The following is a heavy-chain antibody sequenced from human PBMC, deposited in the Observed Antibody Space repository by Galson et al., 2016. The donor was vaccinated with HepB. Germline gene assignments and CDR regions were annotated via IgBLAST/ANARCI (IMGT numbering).Heavy chain of an antibody. D-gene: IGHD3-3*01. CDR3: ARDTMSALDV. CDR1: GDSITGTYYY. Sequence: TLSLTCDVSGDSITGTYYYWSWIRQPAGRGLEWIGRADVLGGANYSPSLKNRVTLLVDTSKNQFPLKLTSVTAADTAVYYCARDTMSALDVWGKGTTVRVSA. V-gene: IGHV4-61*02. J-gene: IGHJ6*04. CDR2: ADVLGGA.